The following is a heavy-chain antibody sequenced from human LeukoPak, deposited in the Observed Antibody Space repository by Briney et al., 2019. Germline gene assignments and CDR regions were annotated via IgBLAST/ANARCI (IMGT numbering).Heavy chain of an antibody. CDR2: INPNSGGT. J-gene: IGHJ4*02. V-gene: IGHV1-2*02. CDR3: ARGLPGIAAAGNDY. D-gene: IGHD6-13*01. Sequence: ASVKVSCKASGYTFTGYYMHWVRQAPGQGLEWMGWINPNSGGTNYAQKFQGRVTMTRDTSISTAHMELSRLRSDDTAVYYCARGLPGIAAAGNDYWGQGTLVTDSS. CDR1: GYTFTGYY.